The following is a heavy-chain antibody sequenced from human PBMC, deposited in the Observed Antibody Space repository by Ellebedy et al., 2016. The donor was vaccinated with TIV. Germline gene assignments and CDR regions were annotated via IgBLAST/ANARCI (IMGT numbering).Heavy chain of an antibody. CDR1: GYTFANYW. CDR2: FHPGDSET. V-gene: IGHV5-51*01. D-gene: IGHD2-21*01. CDR3: GRYLWGIDY. Sequence: GGSLRLXXEASGYTFANYWIGWVRQTPGKGLEWVGMFHPGDSETRYGSSFQGQVTISADKSISTAYLHWRSLKASDTAMYYCGRYLWGIDYWGQGTLITVSS. J-gene: IGHJ4*02.